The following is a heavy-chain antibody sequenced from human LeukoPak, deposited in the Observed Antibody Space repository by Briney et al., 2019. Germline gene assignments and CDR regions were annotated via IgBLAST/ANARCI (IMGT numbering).Heavy chain of an antibody. Sequence: PSETLSLTCTVSGGSINSGHYYWSWIRQPAGKGLEWIGRIYSSGSTNYNPSLKSRVTISVDTSKNHFSLKLSSVTAADTAVYYCASQNTAMESGFDYWGQGTLVTVSS. CDR1: GGSINSGHYY. V-gene: IGHV4-61*02. CDR2: IYSSGST. CDR3: ASQNTAMESGFDY. J-gene: IGHJ4*02. D-gene: IGHD5-18*01.